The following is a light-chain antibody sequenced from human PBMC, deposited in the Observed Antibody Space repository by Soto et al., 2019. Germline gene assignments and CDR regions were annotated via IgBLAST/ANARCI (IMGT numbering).Light chain of an antibody. V-gene: IGKV3-11*01. Sequence: EIVLTQSPATLSLSPGERATLSCRASQSVSNHLAWYQQKPGQAPRLLIHDASTRATGVPARFSGSGSGTDFTLTIRSLEPEAVSVYYCLQRSHWWTFGQGTKVEIK. J-gene: IGKJ1*01. CDR1: QSVSNH. CDR2: DAS. CDR3: LQRSHWWT.